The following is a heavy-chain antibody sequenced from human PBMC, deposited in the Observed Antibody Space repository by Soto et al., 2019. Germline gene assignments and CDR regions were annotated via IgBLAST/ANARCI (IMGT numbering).Heavy chain of an antibody. D-gene: IGHD1-1*01. CDR3: ARHHPSGNNWNYFDY. V-gene: IGHV4-59*08. CDR2: SFYTGSD. J-gene: IGHJ4*02. CDR1: DGSISSDY. Sequence: QVQLQESGPGLVKPSETLSLTCTVSDGSISSDYWGWIRQPPGTGLEWIGYSFYTGSDDYNPSLKMRVTISVYTSKNPFSLKLSSVTAADTDFYYCARHHPSGNNWNYFDYWGQGTLVTVSS.